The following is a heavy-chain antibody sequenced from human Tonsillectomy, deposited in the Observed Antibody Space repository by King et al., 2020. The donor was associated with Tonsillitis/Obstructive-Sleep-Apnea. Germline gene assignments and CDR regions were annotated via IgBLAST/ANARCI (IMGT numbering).Heavy chain of an antibody. Sequence: QLVQSGAEVKKPGSSVKVSCKASGGTFSSYAISWMRQAPGQGLEWMGGIIPIFVTANYAQKFQGRVTITADESTSTAYMERGSLRSEDTAVYYCARETTADYYYYYMDVWGKGTTVTVSS. CDR2: IIPIFVTA. V-gene: IGHV1-69*01. J-gene: IGHJ6*03. CDR3: ARETTADYYYYYMDV. CDR1: GGTFSSYA. D-gene: IGHD4-11*01.